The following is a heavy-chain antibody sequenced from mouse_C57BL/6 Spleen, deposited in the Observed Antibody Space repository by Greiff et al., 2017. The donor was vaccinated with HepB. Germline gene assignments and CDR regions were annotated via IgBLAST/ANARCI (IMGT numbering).Heavy chain of an antibody. J-gene: IGHJ4*01. D-gene: IGHD2-2*01. CDR2: IDPENGDT. CDR3: TSSTMVTHYYAMDY. Sequence: EVQLQQSGAELVRPGASVKLSCTASGFNIKDDYMHWVKQRPEQGLEWIGWIDPENGDTEYASKFQGKATITADTSSNTAYLQLSSLTSEDTAVYYCTSSTMVTHYYAMDYWGQGTSVTVSS. V-gene: IGHV14-4*01. CDR1: GFNIKDDY.